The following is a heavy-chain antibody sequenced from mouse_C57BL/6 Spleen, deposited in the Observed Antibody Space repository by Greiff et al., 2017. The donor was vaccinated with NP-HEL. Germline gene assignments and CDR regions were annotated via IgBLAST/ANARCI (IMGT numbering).Heavy chain of an antibody. CDR1: GYTFTSYW. J-gene: IGHJ3*01. CDR2: IDPSDSYT. Sequence: VQLQQSGAELVRPGTSVKLSCKASGYTFTSYWMHWVKQRPGQGLEWIGVIDPSDSYTNYNQKFKGKATLTVDTSSSTAYMQLSSLTSEDSAVYYCAREQDYGTPFAYWGQGTLVTVSA. V-gene: IGHV1-59*01. D-gene: IGHD1-1*01. CDR3: AREQDYGTPFAY.